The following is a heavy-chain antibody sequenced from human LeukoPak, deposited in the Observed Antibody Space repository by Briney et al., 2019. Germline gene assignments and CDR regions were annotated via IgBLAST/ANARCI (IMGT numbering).Heavy chain of an antibody. D-gene: IGHD3-10*01. CDR2: INSDGSST. V-gene: IGHV3-74*01. J-gene: IGHJ4*02. CDR1: GFTFSNYW. CDR3: AREEYYYGSGSYYYYFDY. Sequence: PGGSLRLSCAASGFTFSNYWMHWVRQAPGKGLVWVSRINSDGSSTNYADSVKGRFTISRDNAKNTLYLQMNSLRAEDTAVYYCAREEYYYGSGSYYYYFDYWGQGTLVTVSS.